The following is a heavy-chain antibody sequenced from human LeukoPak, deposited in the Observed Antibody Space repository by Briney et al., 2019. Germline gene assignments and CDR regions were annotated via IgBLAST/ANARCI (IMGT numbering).Heavy chain of an antibody. D-gene: IGHD2-15*01. J-gene: IGHJ4*02. Sequence: GESRKISCKGSEYSFTNYWIGWVRQMPGRGLEWMGIIYPGDSNTRYSPSFQGQVTISADKSISTAYLQWSSLKASDTAMYYCARLAYCTGGNCFYFFDYWGQGTLLTVSS. CDR1: EYSFTNYW. CDR3: ARLAYCTGGNCFYFFDY. V-gene: IGHV5-51*01. CDR2: IYPGDSNT.